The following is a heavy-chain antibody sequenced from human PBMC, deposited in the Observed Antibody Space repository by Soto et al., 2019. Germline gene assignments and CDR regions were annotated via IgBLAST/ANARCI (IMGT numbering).Heavy chain of an antibody. J-gene: IGHJ4*02. Sequence: QVQLQESGPGLVKPSQTLSLTCTVSGGSISSGDYYWSWIRQPPGKGLEWIGYIYYSGSTYYNPSHKCRVTIAVATSKHQCSLKLSSVTAADTAVYYCSRDRGYSYGTFDYWGQGTLVTVSS. CDR3: SRDRGYSYGTFDY. D-gene: IGHD5-18*01. V-gene: IGHV4-30-4*01. CDR1: GGSISSGDYY. CDR2: IYYSGST.